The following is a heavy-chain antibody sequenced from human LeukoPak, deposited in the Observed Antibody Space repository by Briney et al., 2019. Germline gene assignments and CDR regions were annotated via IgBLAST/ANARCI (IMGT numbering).Heavy chain of an antibody. Sequence: ASVKVSCKASGYTFTSYGISWVRQAPGQGLEWMGWISAYNGNTNYAQKLQGRVTMTTDTSTSTAYMELRSLRSDDTAVYYCARSSYYDFWSGNRYGMDVWGQGTTVTVSS. J-gene: IGHJ6*02. V-gene: IGHV1-18*01. D-gene: IGHD3-3*01. CDR3: ARSSYYDFWSGNRYGMDV. CDR1: GYTFTSYG. CDR2: ISAYNGNT.